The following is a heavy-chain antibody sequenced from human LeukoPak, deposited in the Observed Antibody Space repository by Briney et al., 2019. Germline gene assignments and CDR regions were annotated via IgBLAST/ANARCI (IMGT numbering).Heavy chain of an antibody. CDR1: DGSFSSGSYY. CDR3: ASSHYYDSTVYPPTLDY. Sequence: SETLSLTCTVSDGSFSSGSYYWSWIRQPPGKGLEWIGYIYYSGTTNYNPSLKSRVTISVDTSKNQFSLKLSPVTTADTAVYYCASSHYYDSTVYPPTLDYWGQGTLVAVSP. CDR2: IYYSGTT. V-gene: IGHV4-61*01. J-gene: IGHJ4*02. D-gene: IGHD3-22*01.